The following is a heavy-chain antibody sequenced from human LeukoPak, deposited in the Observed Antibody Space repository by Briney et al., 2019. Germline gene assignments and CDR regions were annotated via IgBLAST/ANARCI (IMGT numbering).Heavy chain of an antibody. CDR2: ISAYNGNT. Sequence: ASVKVSCKASGYTFTSYGISWVRQAPGQGLEWMGWISAYNGNTDYAQKLQGRVTMTTDTSTSTAYMELRSLRSDDTAVYYCARGGTTVTTARNWFDPWGQGTLVTVSS. D-gene: IGHD4-17*01. CDR3: ARGGTTVTTARNWFDP. V-gene: IGHV1-18*01. J-gene: IGHJ5*02. CDR1: GYTFTSYG.